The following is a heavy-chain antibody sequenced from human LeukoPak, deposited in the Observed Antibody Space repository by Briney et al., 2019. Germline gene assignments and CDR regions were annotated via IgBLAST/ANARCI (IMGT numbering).Heavy chain of an antibody. CDR1: GYTFTSYD. CDR2: MNPNSGNT. D-gene: IGHD1-1*01. J-gene: IGHJ4*02. V-gene: IGHV1-8*03. Sequence: GAPVKVSCKASGYTFTSYDINWVRQATGQGLEWMGWMNPNSGNTGYAQKFQGRVTITRNTSISTAYMELSSLRSEDTAAYYCARVEPASAGVRYNWNFDYWGQGTLVTVSS. CDR3: ARVEPASAGVRYNWNFDY.